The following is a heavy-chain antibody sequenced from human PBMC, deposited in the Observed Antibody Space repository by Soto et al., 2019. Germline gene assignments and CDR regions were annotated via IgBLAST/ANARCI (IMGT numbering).Heavy chain of an antibody. D-gene: IGHD2-15*01. CDR3: ARREESFIRGGSWFDP. V-gene: IGHV5-51*03. CDR2: IYPGDSDT. Sequence: EVQLVQSGGEVKKPGESLRISCKGSGYSFTSSWIGWVRQMPGKGLEWMGIIYPGDSDTSYSPSFQGQVTLSVDKSNSPADLESGSRRDSDSAMYCCARREESFIRGGSWFDPWGQGTLVTVSS. J-gene: IGHJ5*02. CDR1: GYSFTSSW.